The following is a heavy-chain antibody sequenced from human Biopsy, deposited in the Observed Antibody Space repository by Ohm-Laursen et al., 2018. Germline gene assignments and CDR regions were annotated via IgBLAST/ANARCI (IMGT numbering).Heavy chain of an antibody. J-gene: IGHJ6*02. V-gene: IGHV4-34*01. CDR1: GGSFNGYF. D-gene: IGHD6-13*01. CDR3: SRVPLPGIGAAYQGRFLYGMDV. Sequence: TLSLTCTVYGGSFNGYFWSWIRQPPGQGLGWIGDVTLCESPSYSPTLKFRVSISVATAKKQFPRSLRSVSAADTAVYYCSRVPLPGIGAAYQGRFLYGMDVWGQGTTVSVSS. CDR2: VTLCESP.